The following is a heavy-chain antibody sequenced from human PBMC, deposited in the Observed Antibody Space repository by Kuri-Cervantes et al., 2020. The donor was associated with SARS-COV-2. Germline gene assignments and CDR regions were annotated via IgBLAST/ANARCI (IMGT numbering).Heavy chain of an antibody. CDR1: GFTFSSYG. CDR2: ISYDGSNK. V-gene: IGHV3-30*18. D-gene: IGHD3-3*01. Sequence: GESLKISCAASGFTFSSYGMHWVRQAPGKGLEWVAVISYDGSNKYYADSVKGRFTISRDNSKNTLYLQMNSLRAEDTAVYYCANWFTIFGVVIPSSWGQGTLVTVSS. CDR3: ANWFTIFGVVIPSS. J-gene: IGHJ5*02.